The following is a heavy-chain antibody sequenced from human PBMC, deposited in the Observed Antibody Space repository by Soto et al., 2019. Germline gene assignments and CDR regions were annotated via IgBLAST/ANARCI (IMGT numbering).Heavy chain of an antibody. D-gene: IGHD3-22*01. CDR1: GGTFSSYT. J-gene: IGHJ4*02. V-gene: IGHV1-69*08. CDR2: IIPILGIA. Sequence: QVQLVQSGAEVKKPGSSVKVSCKASGGTFSSYTISWVRQAPGQGLEWMGRIIPILGIANYAQKFQGRGTITADNATRTACVELSSMRSEDTAVYYCARENSSGYRPWGQGTLVTVSS. CDR3: ARENSSGYRP.